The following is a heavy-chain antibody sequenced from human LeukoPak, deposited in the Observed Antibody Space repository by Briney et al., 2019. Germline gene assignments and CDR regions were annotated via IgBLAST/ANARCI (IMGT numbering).Heavy chain of an antibody. CDR3: TTDLRASFYYQFDI. CDR1: GFTFSNAW. J-gene: IGHJ3*02. Sequence: GGSLRLSCAVSGFTFSNAWMSWVRQAPGKGLEWVGRIKSKTEGGTTDYAAPVKGRFTISRDDSKNTLYLRMNSLKTEDTAVYYCTTDLRASFYYQFDIWGQGTMVTVSS. CDR2: IKSKTEGGTT. V-gene: IGHV3-15*01. D-gene: IGHD3-10*01.